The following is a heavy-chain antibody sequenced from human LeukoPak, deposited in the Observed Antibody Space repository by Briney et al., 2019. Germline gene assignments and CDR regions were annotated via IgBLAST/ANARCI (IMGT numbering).Heavy chain of an antibody. Sequence: ASVKVSCKASGYTCTSYAMNWVRQAPGQGLEWMGWINTNTGNPTYAQGFTGRFVFSLDTSVSTAYLQISSLKAEDTAVYYCAITIFGVVIPSWGQGTLVTVSS. J-gene: IGHJ5*02. D-gene: IGHD3-3*01. CDR2: INTNTGNP. V-gene: IGHV7-4-1*02. CDR1: GYTCTSYA. CDR3: AITIFGVVIPS.